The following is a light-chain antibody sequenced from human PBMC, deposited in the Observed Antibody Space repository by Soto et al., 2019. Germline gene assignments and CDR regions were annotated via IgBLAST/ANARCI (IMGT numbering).Light chain of an antibody. CDR3: SSFKSNNIHV. CDR2: EVS. J-gene: IGLJ1*01. CDR1: SSDVGAYNY. V-gene: IGLV2-14*01. Sequence: QSALTQPASVSGSPGQSITISCTGTSSDVGAYNYVCWYQQYPGKAPKLMIYEVSNRPSGVSNRFSGSKSGNTASLTISGLQAEDEADYYCSSFKSNNIHVFGTGTKLTVL.